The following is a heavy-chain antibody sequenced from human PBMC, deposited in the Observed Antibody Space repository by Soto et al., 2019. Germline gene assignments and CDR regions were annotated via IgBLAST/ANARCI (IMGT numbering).Heavy chain of an antibody. CDR2: ISGSGGST. CDR1: GFTFSSYA. Sequence: GGSLRLSCAASGFTFSSYAMSWVRQAPGKGLEWVSAISGSGGSTYYADSVKGRFTISRDNSKNTLYLQMNSLRAEDTAVYYCAKEYDFGMTKLYGMDVWGQGTTVTVS. CDR3: AKEYDFGMTKLYGMDV. D-gene: IGHD3-3*01. V-gene: IGHV3-23*01. J-gene: IGHJ6*02.